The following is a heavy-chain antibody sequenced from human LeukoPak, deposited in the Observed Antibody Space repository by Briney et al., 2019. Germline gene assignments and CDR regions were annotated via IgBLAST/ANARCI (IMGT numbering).Heavy chain of an antibody. CDR2: FYPEDGET. J-gene: IGHJ4*02. Sequence: ASVKVSCKVSGYTLTGLSMHWVRQAPGKGLEWMGGFYPEDGETIYAQKFQGRVTMTEDTSTDTAYMELSSLRSEDTAVYYCATRGGHDYGDYVDRVCFDYWGQETLVTVSS. D-gene: IGHD4-17*01. V-gene: IGHV1-24*01. CDR1: GYTLTGLS. CDR3: ATRGGHDYGDYVDRVCFDY.